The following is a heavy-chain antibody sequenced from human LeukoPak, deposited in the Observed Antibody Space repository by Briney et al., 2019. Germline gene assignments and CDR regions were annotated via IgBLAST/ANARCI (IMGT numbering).Heavy chain of an antibody. CDR3: AREGPHYDSSGYYGGGFDP. Sequence: ASVKVSCKASGYTFTGYYMHWVRQAPGRGLEWMGWINPNSGGTNYAQKFQGRVTMTRDTSISTAYMELSRLRSDDTAVYYCAREGPHYDSSGYYGGGFDPWGQGTLVTVSS. CDR1: GYTFTGYY. V-gene: IGHV1-2*02. CDR2: INPNSGGT. D-gene: IGHD3-22*01. J-gene: IGHJ5*02.